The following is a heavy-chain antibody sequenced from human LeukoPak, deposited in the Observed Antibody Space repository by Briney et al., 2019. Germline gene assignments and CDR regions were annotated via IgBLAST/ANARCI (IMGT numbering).Heavy chain of an antibody. D-gene: IGHD1-26*01. J-gene: IGHJ4*02. CDR2: ISSSSSYI. V-gene: IGHV3-21*01. Sequence: GGSLRLSCAASGFTFSSYSMNWVRQAPGKGLEWVSSISSSSSYIYYADSVKGRFTISRDNAQNSLYLQMNSLRAEDTAVYYCARKGELRYFDYWGQGTLVTVSS. CDR1: GFTFSSYS. CDR3: ARKGELRYFDY.